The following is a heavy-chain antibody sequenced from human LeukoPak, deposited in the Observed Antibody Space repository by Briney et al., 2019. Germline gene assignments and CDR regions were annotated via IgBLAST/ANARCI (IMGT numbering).Heavy chain of an antibody. J-gene: IGHJ4*02. V-gene: IGHV3-7*01. CDR2: IKEDGSAD. CDR3: AREGACTTQGCYEDY. CDR1: GFTFSRFW. D-gene: IGHD2-8*01. Sequence: PGGSLRLSCAASGFTFSRFWMTWVRQAPGKGLEWVANIKEDGSADYYVDSVRGRFTIFRDNAENSLYLQMNSLRGDDTAMYYCAREGACTTQGCYEDYWRQGTLVTVSS.